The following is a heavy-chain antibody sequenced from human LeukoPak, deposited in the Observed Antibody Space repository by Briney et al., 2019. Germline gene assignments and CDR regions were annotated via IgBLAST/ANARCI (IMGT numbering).Heavy chain of an antibody. V-gene: IGHV3-21*01. CDR1: GFTFSSYS. J-gene: IGHJ4*02. D-gene: IGHD3-22*01. CDR2: ISSSSSYI. CDR3: ARGDYDSSGYYYIY. Sequence: PGGSLRLSCAASGFTFSSYSMNWVRQAPGKGLEWVSSISSSSSYIYYADSVKGRFTISRDNVKNSLYLQMNSLRAEDTAVYYCARGDYDSSGYYYIYWGQGTLVTVSS.